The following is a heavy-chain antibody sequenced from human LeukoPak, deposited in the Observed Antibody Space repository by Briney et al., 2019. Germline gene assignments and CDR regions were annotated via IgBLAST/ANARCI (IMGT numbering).Heavy chain of an antibody. V-gene: IGHV4-61*01. J-gene: IGHJ4*02. CDR1: GGSISSSSYY. Sequence: PSETLSLTCTVSGGSISSSSYYWSWIRQPPGKGLEWIGYIYYSGSTNYNPSLKSRVTISVDTSKNQFSLKLSSVTAADTAVYYCARGLAAAGTFDYWGQGTLVTVSS. CDR2: IYYSGST. D-gene: IGHD6-13*01. CDR3: ARGLAAAGTFDY.